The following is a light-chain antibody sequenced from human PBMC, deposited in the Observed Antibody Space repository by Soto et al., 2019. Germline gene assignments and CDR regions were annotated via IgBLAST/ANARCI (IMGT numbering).Light chain of an antibody. CDR2: GAY. Sequence: EIVLTHSPGTLSLSPGERATVSCRASQSVSSSYLAWYQQKPGQAPRLLIYGAYDRATGIPARFSGSGSGTAFTLTISSLEPEYFAGYYCQQRSNWPPWTFGQGTKVDIK. CDR1: QSVSSSY. CDR3: QQRSNWPPWT. V-gene: IGKV3D-20*02. J-gene: IGKJ1*01.